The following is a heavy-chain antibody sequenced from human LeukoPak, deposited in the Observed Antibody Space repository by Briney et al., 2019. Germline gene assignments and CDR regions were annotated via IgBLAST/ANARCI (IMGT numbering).Heavy chain of an antibody. CDR3: ARTSHESVLYWSDP. V-gene: IGHV1-18*01. CDR1: GYTFTTYG. Sequence: ASVKVSCKASGYTFTTYGIGWVRQAPGQGLEWMGWISGYNGNTNYAQKFQGRVTMTTDTSTSTAYMELRSLRSDDAAVYYCARTSHESVLYWSDPWGQGTLVNVSS. D-gene: IGHD3-16*01. J-gene: IGHJ5*02. CDR2: ISGYNGNT.